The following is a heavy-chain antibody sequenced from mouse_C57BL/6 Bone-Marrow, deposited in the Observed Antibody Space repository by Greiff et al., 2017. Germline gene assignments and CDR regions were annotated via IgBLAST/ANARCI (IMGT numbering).Heavy chain of an antibody. V-gene: IGHV5-12*01. CDR3: ASRGVTKGGYAMDY. Sequence: EVQLVESGGGLVQPGGSLKLSCAASGFTFSDYYMYWVRQTPEKRLEWVAYISNGGGSTYYPDTVQGRFTISRDNAQNTLYLQMSRLKSEDTAMYYCASRGVTKGGYAMDYWGHGTSVTFSS. D-gene: IGHD2-2*01. J-gene: IGHJ4*01. CDR1: GFTFSDYY. CDR2: ISNGGGST.